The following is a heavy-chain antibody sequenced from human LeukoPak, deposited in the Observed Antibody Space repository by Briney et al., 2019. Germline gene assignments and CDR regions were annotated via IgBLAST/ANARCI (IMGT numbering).Heavy chain of an antibody. CDR3: AKTTTGYSSGRYPAWPIDY. V-gene: IGHV3-23*01. CDR2: IFGSGGSA. CDR1: GFTFGSYA. J-gene: IGHJ4*02. Sequence: GGSLRLSCAASGFTFGSYAMYWVRQAPGKGLEGVSGIFGSGGSAHYADSVKGRFTISRDNSKNTVYLQMDSLRVEDTAIYYCAKTTTGYSSGRYPAWPIDYWGQGTLVTVSS. D-gene: IGHD2-15*01.